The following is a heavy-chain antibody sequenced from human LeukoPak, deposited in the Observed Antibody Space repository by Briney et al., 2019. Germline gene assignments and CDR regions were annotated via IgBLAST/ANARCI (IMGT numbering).Heavy chain of an antibody. CDR1: GFTFSSYG. J-gene: IGHJ4*02. CDR2: ISYDGSNK. Sequence: GGSLRLSCAASGFTFSSYGMHWVRQAPGKGLEWVAVISYDGSNKYYADSVKGRFTISRDNSKNTLYLQMNSLRAEDTAVYYCAKAGEIYYDSSGYYATQYYFEYWGQGTLVTVSS. CDR3: AKAGEIYYDSSGYYATQYYFEY. V-gene: IGHV3-30*18. D-gene: IGHD3-22*01.